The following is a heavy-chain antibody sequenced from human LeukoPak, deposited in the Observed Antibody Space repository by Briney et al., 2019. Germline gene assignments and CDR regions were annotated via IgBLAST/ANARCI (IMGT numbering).Heavy chain of an antibody. J-gene: IGHJ4*02. CDR3: ARGGYCSSPSCYPPGY. V-gene: IGHV1-2*02. CDR1: GYTFTGYY. Sequence: ASVKVSCKASGYTFTGYYMHWVRQAPGQGLEGMGWINPNSGGTNYAQKFQGRVTMTSDTSISTAYMELSRLRSDDTAVYYCARGGYCSSPSCYPPGYWGQGTLVTVSS. D-gene: IGHD2-2*01. CDR2: INPNSGGT.